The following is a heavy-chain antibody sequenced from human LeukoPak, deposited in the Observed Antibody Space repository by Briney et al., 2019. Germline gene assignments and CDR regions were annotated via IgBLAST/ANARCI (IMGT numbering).Heavy chain of an antibody. D-gene: IGHD2-15*01. CDR2: IYSGGST. Sequence: GGSLRLSCAASGFTVSSNYMSWVRQAPGKGLEWVSVIYSGGSTYYADSVKGRFTISRDNSKNTLYLQMNSLRAEDTAVYYCARDPCYCSGGSCPWGQGTMVTVSS. V-gene: IGHV3-66*01. CDR1: GFTVSSNY. CDR3: ARDPCYCSGGSCP. J-gene: IGHJ3*01.